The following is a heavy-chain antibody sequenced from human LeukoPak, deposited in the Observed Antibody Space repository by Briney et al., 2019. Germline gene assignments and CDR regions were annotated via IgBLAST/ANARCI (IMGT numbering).Heavy chain of an antibody. D-gene: IGHD6-13*01. CDR2: IYSGGST. CDR3: ARDLWPGSSSWYSTSY. CDR1: GFPFRTYW. Sequence: GGSLRLSCAASGFPFRTYWMTWVRQAPGKGLEWVSVIYSGGSTYYADSVKGRFTISRDNSKNTLYLQMNSLRAEDTAVYYCARDLWPGSSSWYSTSYWGQGTLVTVSS. V-gene: IGHV3-66*01. J-gene: IGHJ4*02.